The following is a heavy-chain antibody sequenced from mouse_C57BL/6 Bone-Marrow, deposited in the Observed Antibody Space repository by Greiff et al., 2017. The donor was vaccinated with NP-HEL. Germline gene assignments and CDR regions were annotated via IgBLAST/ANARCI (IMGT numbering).Heavy chain of an antibody. V-gene: IGHV5-12*01. D-gene: IGHD4-1*02. CDR2: ISNGGGST. CDR3: ARLQLGRGDYFDY. J-gene: IGHJ2*01. CDR1: GFTFSDYY. Sequence: EVKLVESGGGLVQPGGSLKLSCAASGFTFSDYYMYWVRQTPEKRLEWVAYISNGGGSTYYPDTVKGRFTISRDNAKNTLYLQMSRLKSEDTAMYYCARLQLGRGDYFDYWGQGTTLTVSS.